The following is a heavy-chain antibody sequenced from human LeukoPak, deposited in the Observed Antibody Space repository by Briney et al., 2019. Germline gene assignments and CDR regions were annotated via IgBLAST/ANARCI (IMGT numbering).Heavy chain of an antibody. CDR1: GYTFSTYG. Sequence: GASVKVSCKASGYTFSTYGISWVRQAPGQGLEWLGWISAYNGNTNYAQKLQGRVTMTTDTSTSTVYMELRSLRSDDTAVYYCARDKDTAMGYDDYWGQGTLVTVSS. V-gene: IGHV1-18*01. J-gene: IGHJ4*02. CDR3: ARDKDTAMGYDDY. CDR2: ISAYNGNT. D-gene: IGHD5-18*01.